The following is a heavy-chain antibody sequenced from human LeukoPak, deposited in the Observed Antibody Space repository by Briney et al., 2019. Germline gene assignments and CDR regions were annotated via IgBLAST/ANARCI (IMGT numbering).Heavy chain of an antibody. J-gene: IGHJ4*02. Sequence: SETLSLTCTVSGGSMSPNHWGWIRQPPGKGLEWTGYIYYSGSTNYNPSLNSRVTISVDTSKNQFSLRLSSVTAADTAIYYCARAVSGRFDYWGQGTLVTVSS. CDR3: ARAVSGRFDY. V-gene: IGHV4-59*08. CDR2: IYYSGST. D-gene: IGHD6-19*01. CDR1: GGSMSPNH.